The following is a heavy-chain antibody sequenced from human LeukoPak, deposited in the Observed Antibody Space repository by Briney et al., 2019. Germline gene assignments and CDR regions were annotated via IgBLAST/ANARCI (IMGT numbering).Heavy chain of an antibody. CDR1: GFIFSSYG. CDR3: ARDVGKDIVVVPKI. Sequence: GGSLRLSCEASGFIFSSYGFHWVRQAPGKGLEWVAVIWYDGSNKYYADSVKGRFTISRDNSKNTLYLQMNSLRAEDTAVYYCARDVGKDIVVVPKIWGQGTLVTVSS. CDR2: IWYDGSNK. V-gene: IGHV3-33*08. J-gene: IGHJ4*02. D-gene: IGHD2-2*01.